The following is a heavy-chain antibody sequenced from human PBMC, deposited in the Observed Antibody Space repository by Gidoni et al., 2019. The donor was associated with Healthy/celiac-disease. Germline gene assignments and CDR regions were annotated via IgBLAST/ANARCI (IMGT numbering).Heavy chain of an antibody. V-gene: IGHV1-69*01. Sequence: QVQLVQSGAEVKQPGSSVKVSCTASGGTFSSYAISWVRQAPGQGLEWMGGIIPSFGTANYAQKFQGRVTITADESTSTAYMELRSLRSEDTAVYYCAREGNWNYYYYGMDVWGQGTTVTVSS. CDR3: AREGNWNYYYYGMDV. CDR1: GGTFSSYA. D-gene: IGHD1-1*01. J-gene: IGHJ6*02. CDR2: IIPSFGTA.